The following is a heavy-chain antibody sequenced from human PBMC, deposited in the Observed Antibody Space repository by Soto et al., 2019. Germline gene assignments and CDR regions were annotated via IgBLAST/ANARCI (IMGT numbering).Heavy chain of an antibody. J-gene: IGHJ3*02. D-gene: IGHD1-1*01. CDR3: ARDDRRQPTFDI. Sequence: SETLSLTCTVSGGSISSYYWSWIRQPPGKGLEWIGYIYYSGSTNYNPSLKSRVTISVDTSKNRFSLKLSSVTAADTAVYYCARDDRRQPTFDIWGQGTMVTVSS. CDR1: GGSISSYY. CDR2: IYYSGST. V-gene: IGHV4-59*01.